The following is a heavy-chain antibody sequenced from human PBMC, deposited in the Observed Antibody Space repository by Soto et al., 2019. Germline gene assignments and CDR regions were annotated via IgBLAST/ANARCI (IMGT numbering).Heavy chain of an antibody. Sequence: GGSLRLSCAASGFTFSSYGMHWVRQAPGKGLEWVAFIWHDGGNKFYAESVKGRFTISRDNSKNTLYLQMTSLSAEDTAMYYCARDGDVNTGFGKDYWGQGTLVTSPQ. CDR3: ARDGDVNTGFGKDY. CDR1: GFTFSSYG. J-gene: IGHJ4*02. V-gene: IGHV3-33*01. D-gene: IGHD3-16*01. CDR2: IWHDGGNK.